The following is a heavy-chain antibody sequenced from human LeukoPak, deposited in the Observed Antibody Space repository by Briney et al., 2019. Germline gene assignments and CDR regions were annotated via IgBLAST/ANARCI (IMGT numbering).Heavy chain of an antibody. CDR1: GGSFSGYY. J-gene: IGHJ4*02. CDR3: ARVVERGITMVRGEPAYFDY. D-gene: IGHD3-10*01. V-gene: IGHV4-34*01. Sequence: KASETLSLTCAVYGGSFSGYYWSWIRQPPGKGLEWIGEINHSGSTNYNPSLKSRVTISVDTSKNQFSLKLSSVTAADTAVYYCARVVERGITMVRGEPAYFDYWGQGTLVTVSS. CDR2: INHSGST.